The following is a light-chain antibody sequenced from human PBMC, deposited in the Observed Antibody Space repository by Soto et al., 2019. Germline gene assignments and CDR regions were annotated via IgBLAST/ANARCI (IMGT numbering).Light chain of an antibody. CDR2: DAS. V-gene: IGKV1-5*01. J-gene: IGKJ1*01. CDR3: QQYNTYTT. CDR1: QTISNW. Sequence: DIQMTQSPSTLSASVGDRVTITCRASQTISNWLAWYQQKPGKAPKLLIYDASSLESGVPSRFSGSASGTEFTLTISSLQPDDFATYYCQQYNTYTTFGQGTKVDIK.